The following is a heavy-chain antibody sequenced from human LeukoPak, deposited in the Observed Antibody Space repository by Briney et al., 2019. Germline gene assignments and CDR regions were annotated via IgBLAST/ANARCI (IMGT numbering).Heavy chain of an antibody. CDR3: AIMHGYYDGSGFWVQ. Sequence: PGGPLRLSCAASGFTFSSYAMSWVRQAPGKGLEWASFISPSGDRTSNADSVEGRFTISRDDTRNTLYLQMNSLRYEDTGVYYCAIMHGYYDGSGFWVQWGQGTLVTVSS. CDR1: GFTFSSYA. J-gene: IGHJ4*02. V-gene: IGHV3-23*01. CDR2: ISPSGDRT. D-gene: IGHD3-22*01.